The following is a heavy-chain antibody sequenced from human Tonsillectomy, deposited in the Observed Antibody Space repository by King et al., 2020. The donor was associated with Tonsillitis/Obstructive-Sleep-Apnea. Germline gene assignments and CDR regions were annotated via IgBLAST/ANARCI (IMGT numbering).Heavy chain of an antibody. Sequence: QLVQSGAEVKKTGASVKVSCKASGYTFSYYGVSWVRQAPGQGLEWMGWISGYNGYANYEQKFQGRVTMTTDTSTSTAYMELRSLRSDDTAVYYWSRTYCSGGRCYFPEYFAYWGQGTLVTVSS. D-gene: IGHD2-15*01. CDR3: SRTYCSGGRCYFPEYFAY. CDR2: ISGYNGYA. V-gene: IGHV1-18*01. J-gene: IGHJ4*02. CDR1: GYTFSYYG.